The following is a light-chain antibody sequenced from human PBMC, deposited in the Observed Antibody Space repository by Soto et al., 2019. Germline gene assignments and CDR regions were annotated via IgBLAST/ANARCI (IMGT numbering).Light chain of an antibody. CDR3: QQYGTSPT. J-gene: IGKJ1*01. CDR2: GAS. V-gene: IGKV3-20*01. Sequence: GLTQSPGTLSLSPGERATLSCRASQSVSSTYLAWYQQRPGQAPRLLIYGASTRATGIPDRFSGSGSGTDFTLSIRRLEPEDFAVYYCQQYGTSPTFGQGTKVDIK. CDR1: QSVSSTY.